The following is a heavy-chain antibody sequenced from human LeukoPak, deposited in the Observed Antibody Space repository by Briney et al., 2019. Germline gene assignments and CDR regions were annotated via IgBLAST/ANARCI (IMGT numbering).Heavy chain of an antibody. Sequence: GESLKISCKGSGYSFTSNWIGWVRQMPGKGLEWMGIIYPGDSDIRYSPSFQGQVTISADKSISTAYLQWSSLKASDTAMYYCARPGVGGSFSFGAFDIWGQGTMVTVSS. V-gene: IGHV5-51*01. CDR1: GYSFTSNW. D-gene: IGHD2-15*01. CDR2: IYPGDSDI. J-gene: IGHJ3*02. CDR3: ARPGVGGSFSFGAFDI.